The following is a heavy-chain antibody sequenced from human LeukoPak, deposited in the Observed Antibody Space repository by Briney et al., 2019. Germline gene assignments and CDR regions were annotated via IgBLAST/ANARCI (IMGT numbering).Heavy chain of an antibody. CDR1: GFTFNNHA. CDR2: ISGSGAMT. J-gene: IGHJ4*02. D-gene: IGHD3-10*01. V-gene: IGHV3-23*01. Sequence: GGSLRLSCAASGFTFNNHAMIWARQAPGKGLEWVSSISGSGAMTYYGDSVKGRFTISRDNAMDRLYLQMNSLRADDTAVYYCAKDRVDGSGSQFDSWGQGSLVIVSS. CDR3: AKDRVDGSGSQFDS.